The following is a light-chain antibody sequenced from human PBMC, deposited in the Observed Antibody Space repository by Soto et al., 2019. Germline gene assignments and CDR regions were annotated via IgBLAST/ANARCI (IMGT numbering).Light chain of an antibody. J-gene: IGLJ1*01. CDR1: SSDVGRYNF. V-gene: IGLV2-11*01. CDR2: DVI. Sequence: QSALTQPRSVSGSPGQSVTISCTGTSSDVGRYNFVSWYQQHPDKAPKLMIYDVIKRPSGVPDRFSGSKSGNTASLTIYGLQAEDVADYHCCSYAGSYTHVFGTGTKLTVL. CDR3: CSYAGSYTHV.